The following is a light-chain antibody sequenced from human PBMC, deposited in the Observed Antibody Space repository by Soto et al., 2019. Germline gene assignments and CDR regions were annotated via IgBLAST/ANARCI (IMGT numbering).Light chain of an antibody. CDR1: QSVGTY. V-gene: IGKV3-11*01. CDR2: EAS. Sequence: EIVLTQSPATLSLSPGERATLSCRASQSVGTYLAWYQQKPGQAPRLLIYEASHRATGIPARFSASGSGTDFTLSISSLEPEDFAVYYCHQRSIWPPFTFGQGTRLEIK. CDR3: HQRSIWPPFT. J-gene: IGKJ5*01.